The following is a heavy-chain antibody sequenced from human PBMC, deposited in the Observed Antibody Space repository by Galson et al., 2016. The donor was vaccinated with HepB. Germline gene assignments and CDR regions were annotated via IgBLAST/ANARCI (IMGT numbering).Heavy chain of an antibody. J-gene: IGHJ5*02. V-gene: IGHV4-39*01. CDR1: GGSISSSSYY. CDR3: ARDDSSGYYNWFDP. Sequence: SLTCTVSGGSISSSSYYWGWIRQPPGKGLEWIGSIYYSGSTYYNPSLKSRVTISVDTSKNQFSLKLSSVTAADTAVYYCARDDSSGYYNWFDPWGQGTLVTVSS. CDR2: IYYSGST. D-gene: IGHD3-22*01.